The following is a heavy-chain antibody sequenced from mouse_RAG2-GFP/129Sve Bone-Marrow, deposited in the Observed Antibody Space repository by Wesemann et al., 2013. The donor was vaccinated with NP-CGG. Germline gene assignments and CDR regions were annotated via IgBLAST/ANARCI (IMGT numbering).Heavy chain of an antibody. CDR1: GYTFTNYG. CDR3: ARGFAWFAY. Sequence: GETVKISCKASGYTFTNYGMNWVKQAPGKGLKWMGWINTYTGEPTYADDFKGRFAFSLETSASTAYLQINNLKNEDMATYFCARGFAWFAYWGQGTLVTVSA. J-gene: IGHJ3*01. V-gene: IGHV9-1*02. CDR2: INTYTGEP.